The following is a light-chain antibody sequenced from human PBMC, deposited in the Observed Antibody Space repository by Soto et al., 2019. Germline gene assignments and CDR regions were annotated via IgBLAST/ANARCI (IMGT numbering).Light chain of an antibody. Sequence: EIVLTQSPGVLSLSPGDRATLSCRTSQSVNSNSLAWYQQKPGQAPRLLLYDTSTRATGIPDRFSGSGSGTDFTLTLNRLEPEDFAVYYCQQYGTSPPLTFGGGTEVEIK. J-gene: IGKJ4*01. CDR3: QQYGTSPPLT. V-gene: IGKV3-20*01. CDR2: DTS. CDR1: QSVNSNS.